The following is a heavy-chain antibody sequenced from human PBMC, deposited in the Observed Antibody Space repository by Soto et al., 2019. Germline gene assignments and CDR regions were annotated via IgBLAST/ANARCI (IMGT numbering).Heavy chain of an antibody. D-gene: IGHD3-16*01. V-gene: IGHV3-66*01. J-gene: IGHJ4*02. CDR2: IYSGGST. CDR3: ARDPWAADY. CDR1: GFTVSTKY. Sequence: SLRLSCAASGFTVSTKYMSWVRRAPGKGLEWVSVIYSGGSTFYADSVRGRFTISRDNSKNTVNLQMNSLRAEDTAVYYCARDPWAADYWGQGTLVTVSS.